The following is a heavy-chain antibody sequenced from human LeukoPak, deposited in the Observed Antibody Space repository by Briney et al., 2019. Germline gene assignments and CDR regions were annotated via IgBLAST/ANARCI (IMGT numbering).Heavy chain of an antibody. CDR3: ARDNNWSPDY. CDR1: GFIFSGYE. J-gene: IGHJ4*02. CDR2: INSRGNTK. V-gene: IGHV3-48*03. Sequence: GGSLRLSCAVSGFIFSGYEMNWVRQAPGKGLEWLSYINSRGNTKYYADSVKGRFTTSRDNARNTLYLQMNSLRAEDTAIYYCARDNNWSPDYWGQGTLVTVPS. D-gene: IGHD5-24*01.